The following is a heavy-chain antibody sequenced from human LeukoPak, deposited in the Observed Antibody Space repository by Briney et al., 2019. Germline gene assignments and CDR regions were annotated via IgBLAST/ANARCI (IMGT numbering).Heavy chain of an antibody. CDR3: AKGSRIVVVVAADY. Sequence: GGSLRLSCAASGFTFSSYGMHWVRQAPGKGLEWVEVISYDGSNKYYADSVKGRFTISRDNSKNTLYLQMNSLRAEDTAVYYCAKGSRIVVVVAADYWGQGTLVTVSS. CDR2: ISYDGSNK. J-gene: IGHJ4*02. CDR1: GFTFSSYG. D-gene: IGHD2-15*01. V-gene: IGHV3-30*18.